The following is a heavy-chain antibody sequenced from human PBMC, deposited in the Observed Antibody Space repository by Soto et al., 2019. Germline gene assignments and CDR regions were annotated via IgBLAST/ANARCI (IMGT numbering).Heavy chain of an antibody. Sequence: LRLSCAASGFTFSSFGMHWVRQAPGKGLEWVSLIWYDGSKKSYGDSVKGRFTISRDNSKNTLYLQMNSLRAEDTAVYYCAKEDTAMIRGWFDPWGQGTLVTVSS. D-gene: IGHD5-18*01. J-gene: IGHJ5*02. CDR2: IWYDGSKK. CDR1: GFTFSSFG. CDR3: AKEDTAMIRGWFDP. V-gene: IGHV3-33*06.